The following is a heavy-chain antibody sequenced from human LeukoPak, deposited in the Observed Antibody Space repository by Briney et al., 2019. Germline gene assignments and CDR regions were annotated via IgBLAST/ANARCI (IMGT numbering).Heavy chain of an antibody. CDR3: ARDSDYRGYDWFVY. J-gene: IGHJ4*02. CDR2: ITPYNGNT. D-gene: IGHD5-12*01. V-gene: IGHV1-18*01. CDR1: GYTFTSYD. Sequence: GASVKVSCKASGYTFTSYDITWARQAPGQGLEWMGWITPYNGNTNYAQKLQGRVTMTTDTSTSTAYMELRSLRSDDTAVYYCARDSDYRGYDWFVYWGQGTLVTVSS.